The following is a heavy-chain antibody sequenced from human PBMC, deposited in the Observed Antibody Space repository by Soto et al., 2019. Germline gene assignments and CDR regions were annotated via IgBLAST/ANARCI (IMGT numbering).Heavy chain of an antibody. CDR3: ARVLSSSGWYNFDY. D-gene: IGHD6-19*01. V-gene: IGHV3-7*01. Sequence: EVQLVESGGGLVQPGGSLRLSCAASGFTFSSYWMSWVRQAPGKGLEWVVNIKQEGSEKYYVDSVKGRFTISRDNAKNSLYLQMNSLRAEDTAVYYCARVLSSSGWYNFDYWGQGTLVTVSS. J-gene: IGHJ4*02. CDR2: IKQEGSEK. CDR1: GFTFSSYW.